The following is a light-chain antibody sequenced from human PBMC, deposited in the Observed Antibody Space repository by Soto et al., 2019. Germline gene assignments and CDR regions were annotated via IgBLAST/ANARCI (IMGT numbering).Light chain of an antibody. Sequence: EIVLTQSPATLSLSPGERANLSCRASQSVSSYLAWYQQKPGQAPRLLIYDASNRATGIPARFSGSGSGTDFTLTISSLEPEDFAVYYCQQRSNWTF. CDR1: QSVSSY. CDR2: DAS. CDR3: QQRSNWT. J-gene: IGKJ1*01. V-gene: IGKV3-11*01.